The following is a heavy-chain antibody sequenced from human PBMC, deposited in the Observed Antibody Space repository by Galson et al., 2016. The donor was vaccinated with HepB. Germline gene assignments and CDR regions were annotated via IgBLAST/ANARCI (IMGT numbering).Heavy chain of an antibody. CDR2: ISYDGRKK. V-gene: IGHV3-30*04. Sequence: SLRLSCAASGFTFSSYAMHWVRQAAGKGLEWVAVISYDGRKKYYADSVKGRFTISRDNSENTVYLQMNSLRDEDTAVYYCARDDYADEYSMDVWGQGTTVTVSS. J-gene: IGHJ6*02. CDR1: GFTFSSYA. D-gene: IGHD4-17*01. CDR3: ARDDYADEYSMDV.